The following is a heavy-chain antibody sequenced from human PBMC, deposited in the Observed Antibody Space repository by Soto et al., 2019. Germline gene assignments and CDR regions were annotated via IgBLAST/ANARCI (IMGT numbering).Heavy chain of an antibody. CDR1: GGSISRGGYY. CDR2: IYYSGGT. D-gene: IGHD5-12*01. J-gene: IGHJ6*03. Sequence: QVQLQESGPGLVKPSQTLSLTCTVSGGSISRGGYYWSWIRQHPGKGLEWIGYIYYSGGTYYNPSLTSRVTRSVATSENQFSLRLSSVTAADPAVYYCARKDSGYADYMDVWGKGTTVTVSS. V-gene: IGHV4-31*03. CDR3: ARKDSGYADYMDV.